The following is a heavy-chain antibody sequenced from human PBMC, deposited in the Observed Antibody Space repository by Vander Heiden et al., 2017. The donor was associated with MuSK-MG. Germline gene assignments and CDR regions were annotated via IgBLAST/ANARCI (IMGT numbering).Heavy chain of an antibody. CDR1: GFTFSSYG. D-gene: IGHD6-6*01. Sequence: QVQLVESGGGVVQPGRSLRLSCATPGFTFSSYGMHWVRQAPGKGREWVAVIWYDGSNKYYADSVKGRFTISRDNSKNTLYLQMNTLRAEDTAVYYCATARIAARSYYYYYMDVWGKGTTVTVSS. J-gene: IGHJ6*03. CDR3: ATARIAARSYYYYYMDV. V-gene: IGHV3-33*01. CDR2: IWYDGSNK.